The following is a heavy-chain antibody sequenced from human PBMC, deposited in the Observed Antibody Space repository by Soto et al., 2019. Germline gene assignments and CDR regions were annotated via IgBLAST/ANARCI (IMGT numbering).Heavy chain of an antibody. CDR2: IIPIFGAA. CDR3: ARESRYCSGGSCYFLPGIDY. J-gene: IGHJ4*02. D-gene: IGHD2-15*01. CDR1: GVTFSSYA. Sequence: QVQLVQSGAEVKKPGSSVKVSCKASGVTFSSYAISWVRQAPGQGLEWMGGIIPIFGAANYAQKFQGRVTMTADESTSTAYMELSSLRSEDTAVYYCARESRYCSGGSCYFLPGIDYWGQGTLVTVSS. V-gene: IGHV1-69*12.